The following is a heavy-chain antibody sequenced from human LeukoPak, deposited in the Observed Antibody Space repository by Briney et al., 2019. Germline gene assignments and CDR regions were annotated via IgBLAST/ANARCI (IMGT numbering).Heavy chain of an antibody. J-gene: IGHJ4*02. CDR1: GGSISSGGYS. V-gene: IGHV4-30-2*01. CDR2: IYHSGST. D-gene: IGHD2-15*01. Sequence: PSQTLSLTCAVSGGSISSGGYSWSWLRQPPGKGLEWIGYIYHSGSTYYNPSLKSRVTISVDRSKNQFSLKLSSVTAADTAVYYCAREKEVVAAKGGYFDYWGQGTLVTVSS. CDR3: AREKEVVAAKGGYFDY.